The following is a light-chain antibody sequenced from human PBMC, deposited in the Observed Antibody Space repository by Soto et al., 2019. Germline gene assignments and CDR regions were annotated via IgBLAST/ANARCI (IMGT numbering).Light chain of an antibody. CDR1: SSDVGGYNY. CDR3: SSYTTSNTRQIV. V-gene: IGLV2-14*03. CDR2: DVS. J-gene: IGLJ1*01. Sequence: QSALTQPASVSGSPGQSITISCTGTSSDVGGYNYVSWYQHHPGKAPKLMIFDVSNRPSGVSNRFSGSKSGNMAPLAISGPQPEDEGDYYCSSYTTSNTRQIVFGTRTKLTVL.